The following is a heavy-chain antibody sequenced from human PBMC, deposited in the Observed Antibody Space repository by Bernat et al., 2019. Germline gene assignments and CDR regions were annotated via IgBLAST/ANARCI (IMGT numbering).Heavy chain of an antibody. Sequence: QVQLQESGPGLVIPSGTLSLTCAVSGGSISSGNWWSWIRQPPGKGLEWIGEIYHGGSTNYNPSLKSPVTISVDKSKNQFSLKLTSVTAADTAVYYCASGGSSVTGWFDPWGQGALVTVSS. D-gene: IGHD2-21*02. CDR2: IYHGGST. J-gene: IGHJ5*02. CDR3: ASGGSSVTGWFDP. V-gene: IGHV4-4*02. CDR1: GGSISSGNW.